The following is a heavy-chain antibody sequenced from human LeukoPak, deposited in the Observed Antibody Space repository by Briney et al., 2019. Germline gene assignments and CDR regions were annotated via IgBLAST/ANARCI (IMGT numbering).Heavy chain of an antibody. CDR2: IKQDGSEK. CDR1: GFTFSSYW. J-gene: IGHJ3*02. Sequence: PGGSLRLSCAASGFTFSSYWMSWVRQAPGKGLEWVANIKQDGSEKYYVDSVKGRFTISRDNAKNSLYLQMNSLRAEDTAVYYCAKTLLGSHRGAFDIWGQGTMVTVSS. D-gene: IGHD3-10*01. V-gene: IGHV3-7*03. CDR3: AKTLLGSHRGAFDI.